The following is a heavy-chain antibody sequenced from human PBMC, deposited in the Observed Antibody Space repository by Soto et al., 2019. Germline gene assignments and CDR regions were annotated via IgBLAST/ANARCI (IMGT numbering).Heavy chain of an antibody. D-gene: IGHD6-19*01. J-gene: IGHJ4*02. CDR2: INPSGGST. Sequence: QVQLVQSGAEVKKPGASVKVSCKASGYTFTSYYMHWVRQAPGQGLEWMGIINPSGGSTSYAQKSQGRVTMTRDTSTSTVYMELSSLRSEDTAVYYCARDTRQAVAGMYWGQGTLVTVSS. V-gene: IGHV1-46*01. CDR1: GYTFTSYY. CDR3: ARDTRQAVAGMY.